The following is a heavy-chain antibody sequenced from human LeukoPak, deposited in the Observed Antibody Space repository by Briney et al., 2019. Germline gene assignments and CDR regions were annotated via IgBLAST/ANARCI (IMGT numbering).Heavy chain of an antibody. CDR1: GGSISIYY. CDR2: INHSGST. CDR3: ARGSH. Sequence: PSETLSLTRTVSGGSISIYYWSWIRQPPGKGLEWIGEINHSGSTNYNPSLKSRVTISVDTSKNQFSLKLSSVTAADTAVYYCARGSHWGQGTLVTVSS. J-gene: IGHJ4*02. V-gene: IGHV4-34*01.